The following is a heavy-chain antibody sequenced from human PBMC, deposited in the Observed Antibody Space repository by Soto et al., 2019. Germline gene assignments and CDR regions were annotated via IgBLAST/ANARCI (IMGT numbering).Heavy chain of an antibody. CDR1: GYIFTYYH. Sequence: GXSVKVSSKASGYIFTYYHIHWVRQAPGQGLEWLGRINPKSGGTSTAQKFQGWVTMTTDTSISTASMELTRLTSDDTAIYYCARGDSTDCSNGVCSFFYNHDMDVWGQGTTVTVSS. V-gene: IGHV1-2*04. CDR2: INPKSGGT. D-gene: IGHD2-8*01. CDR3: ARGDSTDCSNGVCSFFYNHDMDV. J-gene: IGHJ6*02.